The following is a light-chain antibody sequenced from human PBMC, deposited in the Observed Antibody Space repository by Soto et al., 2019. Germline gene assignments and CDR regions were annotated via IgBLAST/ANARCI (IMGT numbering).Light chain of an antibody. J-gene: IGLJ1*01. CDR2: EVS. Sequence: QSAPTQPASGSGSPGQSITISFTGSTSDVGAYNYVSWYKHHPGQAPQLMIYEVSNRPSGVSNRFSGSKSGNTASLTISGLQADDEGDYYCSSKTSSSAPFVFVTGTKLTVL. CDR1: TSDVGAYNY. CDR3: SSKTSSSAPFV. V-gene: IGLV2-14*01.